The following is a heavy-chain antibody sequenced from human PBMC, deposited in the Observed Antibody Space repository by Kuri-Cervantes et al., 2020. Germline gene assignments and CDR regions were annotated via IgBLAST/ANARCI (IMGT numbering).Heavy chain of an antibody. Sequence: SLRLSCATSGFTFDSFAMNWVRQAPGRGLDWVPGISYSGRLHYADSVRGRFTISRDNAKNSVYLQMNSLRVEDTALYYCAKDMGEGSSSQDAYDVWGQGTMVTGSS. V-gene: IGHV3-9*01. CDR2: ISYSGRL. D-gene: IGHD3-16*01. J-gene: IGHJ3*01. CDR1: GFTFDSFA. CDR3: AKDMGEGSSSQDAYDV.